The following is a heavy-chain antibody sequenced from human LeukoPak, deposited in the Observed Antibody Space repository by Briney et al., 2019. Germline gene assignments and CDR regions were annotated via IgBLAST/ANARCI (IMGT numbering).Heavy chain of an antibody. CDR1: GGSISSSNW. V-gene: IGHV4-4*02. J-gene: IGHJ5*02. CDR3: ARDLVLELRGAEDNWFDP. D-gene: IGHD1-7*01. Sequence: SGTLSLTCAISGGSISSSNWWSGVRQPPGKGLEWIGEIYHSGSTNYNPSLKSRVTISVDKSKNQCSLKLSSVTAADTAVYYCARDLVLELRGAEDNWFDPWGQGTLVTVSS. CDR2: IYHSGST.